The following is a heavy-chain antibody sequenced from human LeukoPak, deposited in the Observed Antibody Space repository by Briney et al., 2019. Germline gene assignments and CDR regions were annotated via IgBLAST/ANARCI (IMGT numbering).Heavy chain of an antibody. V-gene: IGHV1-2*02. J-gene: IGHJ4*02. D-gene: IGHD3-10*01. CDR3: ARDPGGFGGEYYFDY. Sequence: GASVKVSCKASGYTFTGYYMHWVRQAPGQGLEWMGWINPNSGGTNYAQKFQGRVTMTRDTSISTAYMELRRLRSDDTAVYYCARDPGGFGGEYYFDYWGQGTLVTVSS. CDR1: GYTFTGYY. CDR2: INPNSGGT.